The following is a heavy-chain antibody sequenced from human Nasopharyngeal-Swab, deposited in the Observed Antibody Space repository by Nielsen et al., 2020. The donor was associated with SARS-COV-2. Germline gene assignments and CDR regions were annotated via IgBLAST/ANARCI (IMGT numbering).Heavy chain of an antibody. J-gene: IGHJ5*02. V-gene: IGHV1-46*01. CDR2: ITPSGGAT. Sequence: ASVKVSCKASGFPFSHHYMHWVRQAPGQGLEWMGVITPSGGATNYARKFRGRVTMTRDPSTSTLYLDLSSLKSEDTAVYFCASAPGGMAAAGRHFDPWGQGTLVTVSS. CDR3: ASAPGGMAAAGRHFDP. D-gene: IGHD6-13*01. CDR1: GFPFSHHY.